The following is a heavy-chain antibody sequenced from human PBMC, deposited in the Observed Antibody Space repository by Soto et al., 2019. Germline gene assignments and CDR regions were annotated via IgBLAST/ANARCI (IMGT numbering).Heavy chain of an antibody. D-gene: IGHD3-9*01. V-gene: IGHV1-69*13. CDR2: IIPIFGTA. Sequence: SVKVSCKASGGTFSSYAISWVRQAPGQGLEWMGGIIPIFGTANYAQKFQGRVTMTADASTGTAYMELRSLRSEDTAVYYCARVKGNYDILTGYYNYYYYMDVWGKGTTVTVSS. CDR1: GGTFSSYA. CDR3: ARVKGNYDILTGYYNYYYYMDV. J-gene: IGHJ6*03.